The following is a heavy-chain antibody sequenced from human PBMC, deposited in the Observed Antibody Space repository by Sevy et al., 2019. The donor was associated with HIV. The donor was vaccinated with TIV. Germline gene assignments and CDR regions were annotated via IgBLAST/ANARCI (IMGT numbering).Heavy chain of an antibody. D-gene: IGHD2-21*01. J-gene: IGHJ6*02. V-gene: IGHV3-33*01. Sequence: GGSLRLSCAASGFNFNNYAMHWVRQAPGKGLEWVAIIWYDGSKKCYADSVKGRFTISRDNCRNTLYVQMNSMRVEDIAVYYWGGGRHIGVASAVGGYYGLDDWGQGTTVTVSS. CDR3: GGGRHIGVASAVGGYYGLDD. CDR1: GFNFNNYA. CDR2: IWYDGSKK.